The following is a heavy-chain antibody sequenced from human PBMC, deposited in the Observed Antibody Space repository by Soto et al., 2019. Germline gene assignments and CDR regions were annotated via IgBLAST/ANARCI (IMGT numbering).Heavy chain of an antibody. J-gene: IGHJ4*02. CDR2: FDPEDGET. V-gene: IGHV1-24*01. CDR1: GYTLTELS. D-gene: IGHD5-12*01. Sequence: ASVKVSCKVSGYTLTELSMHWVRQAPGKGLEWMGGFDPEDGETIYAQKFQGRVTMTEDTSTDTAYMELSSLRSEDTAVYYCATATGLGYDWGYFDYWGQGTLVTVSS. CDR3: ATATGLGYDWGYFDY.